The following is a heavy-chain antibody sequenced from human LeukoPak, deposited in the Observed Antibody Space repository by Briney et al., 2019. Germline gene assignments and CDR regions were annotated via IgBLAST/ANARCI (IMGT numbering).Heavy chain of an antibody. J-gene: IGHJ4*02. D-gene: IGHD3-3*01. CDR3: ATRFSEQS. V-gene: IGHV3-66*02. Sequence: GGSLRLSCAASGFTVSGNYMSWVRQFPGKGLEWVSVIYSGGTTNYADSVKDRFTISRDYSKSTLYLQMNSLRPEDTAVYYCATRFSEQSWGQGTLVTVSS. CDR2: IYSGGTT. CDR1: GFTVSGNY.